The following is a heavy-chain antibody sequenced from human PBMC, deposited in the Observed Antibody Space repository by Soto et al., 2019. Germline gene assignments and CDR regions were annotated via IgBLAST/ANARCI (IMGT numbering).Heavy chain of an antibody. CDR2: INSDGSST. V-gene: IGHV3-74*01. CDR3: ARDRPREVATSTLVY. CDR1: GFTFSSYW. Sequence: EVQLVESGGGLVQPGGSLRLSCAASGFTFSSYWMHWVRQAPGKGLVWVSRINSDGSSTSYADSVKGRFTISRDNAXXTLYLQMNSLRAEDTAVYYCARDRPREVATSTLVYWGQGTLVTVSS. D-gene: IGHD5-12*01. J-gene: IGHJ4*02.